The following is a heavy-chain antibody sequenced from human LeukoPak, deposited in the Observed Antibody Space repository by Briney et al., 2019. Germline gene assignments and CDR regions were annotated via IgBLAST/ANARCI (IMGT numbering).Heavy chain of an antibody. V-gene: IGHV4-59*08. CDR1: GGSISSYY. CDR2: IYYSGST. Sequence: SETLSPTCTVSGGSISSYYWSWIRQPPGKGLEWIGYIYYSGSTNYNPSLKSRVTISVDTSKNQFSLKLSSVTAADTAVYYCASIAVAGTGGDYWGQGTLVTVSS. D-gene: IGHD6-19*01. CDR3: ASIAVAGTGGDY. J-gene: IGHJ4*02.